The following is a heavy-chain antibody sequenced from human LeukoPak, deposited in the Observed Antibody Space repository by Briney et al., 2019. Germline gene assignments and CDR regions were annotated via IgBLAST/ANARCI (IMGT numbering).Heavy chain of an antibody. CDR3: AKWQGSGWSQAFDY. D-gene: IGHD6-19*01. J-gene: IGHJ4*02. CDR2: ITGRGDAT. Sequence: GGSLRLSCAASDFSFITYAMSWVRQAPGKGLEWVSTITGRGDATYYADSVKGRFTISRDNSKNTLYLQMNSLRAEDTAVYYCAKWQGSGWSQAFDYWGQGTLVTVSS. V-gene: IGHV3-23*01. CDR1: DFSFITYA.